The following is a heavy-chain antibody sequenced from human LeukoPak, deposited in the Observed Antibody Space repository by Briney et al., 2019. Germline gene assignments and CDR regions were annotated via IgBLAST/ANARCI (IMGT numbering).Heavy chain of an antibody. CDR3: ARHPYYYDSSGYYFAYYGMDV. J-gene: IGHJ6*02. Sequence: GESLKISCKGSGYSFTSYWIGWVRQMPGKGLGWMGIIYPGDSDTRYSPSFQGQVTISADKFISTAYLQWSSLKASDTAMYYCARHPYYYDSSGYYFAYYGMDVWGQGTTVTVSS. CDR2: IYPGDSDT. CDR1: GYSFTSYW. V-gene: IGHV5-51*01. D-gene: IGHD3-22*01.